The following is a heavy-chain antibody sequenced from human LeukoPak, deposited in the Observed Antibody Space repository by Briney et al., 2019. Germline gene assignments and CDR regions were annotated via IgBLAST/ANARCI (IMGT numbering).Heavy chain of an antibody. V-gene: IGHV3-21*01. D-gene: IGHD3-10*01. J-gene: IGHJ5*02. CDR2: ISSSSSYI. Sequence: GGSLRLSCAASGFTFSSYSMNWVRQAPGKGLEWVSSISSSSSYIYYADSVKGRFTISRDNAKNSLYLQMNSLRAEDTAVYYCARVLWFGELSDPWGQGTLVTVSS. CDR3: ARVLWFGELSDP. CDR1: GFTFSSYS.